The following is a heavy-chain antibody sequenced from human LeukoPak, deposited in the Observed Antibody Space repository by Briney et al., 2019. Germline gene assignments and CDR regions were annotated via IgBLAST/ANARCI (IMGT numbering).Heavy chain of an antibody. D-gene: IGHD6-13*01. CDR2: IYYSGST. V-gene: IGHV4-31*03. J-gene: IGHJ4*02. CDR3: AREVGGIAAAGTYFDY. Sequence: SQTLSLTCTVSGGSISSGGYYWSWIRQHPGKGLEWIGYIYYSGSTYYNPSLKSRVTISVDTSKNQFSLKLSSVTAADTAVYYCAREVGGIAAAGTYFDYWGQGTLVTVSS. CDR1: GGSISSGGYY.